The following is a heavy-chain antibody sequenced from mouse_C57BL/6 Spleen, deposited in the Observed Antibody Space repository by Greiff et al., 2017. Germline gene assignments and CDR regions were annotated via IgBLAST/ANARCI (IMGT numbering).Heavy chain of an antibody. CDR3: ARGDYAGFAY. Sequence: QVQLKQSGAELVRPGASVKLSCKASGYTFTDYYINWVKQRPGQGLEWIARIYPGSGNTYYNEKFKGKATLTAEKSSSTAYMQLSSLTSEDSAVYFCARGDYAGFAYWGQGTLVTVSA. CDR2: IYPGSGNT. D-gene: IGHD1-1*02. J-gene: IGHJ3*01. V-gene: IGHV1-76*01. CDR1: GYTFTDYY.